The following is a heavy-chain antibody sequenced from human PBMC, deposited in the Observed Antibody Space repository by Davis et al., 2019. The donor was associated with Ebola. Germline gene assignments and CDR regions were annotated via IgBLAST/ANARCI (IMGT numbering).Heavy chain of an antibody. J-gene: IGHJ3*02. V-gene: IGHV1-8*03. CDR3: ARKNWAKAALDS. CDR1: GNTFTNYD. D-gene: IGHD7-27*01. CDR2: MNPNSGNT. Sequence: ASVKVSCKASGNTFTNYDINWVRQATGQGLEWMGWMNPNSGNTGYAQKFQGRVTITRNTSISTAYMELSRLRSDDTAVYYCARKNWAKAALDSWGQGTMVTVSS.